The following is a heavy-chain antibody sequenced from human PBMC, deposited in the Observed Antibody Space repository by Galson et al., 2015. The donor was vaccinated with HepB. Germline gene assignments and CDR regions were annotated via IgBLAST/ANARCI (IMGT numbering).Heavy chain of an antibody. CDR2: ISGSGTAI. Sequence: SLRLSCAASGFSFSSYTMNWVRQAPGKGLEWLSYISGSGTAIYYADSVKGRFTISRDNAKNSLYLQMDSLRAEDTAVYFCARDDSARQQLVIGAFDFWGQGTLVTVSS. D-gene: IGHD6-13*01. V-gene: IGHV3-48*01. CDR1: GFSFSSYT. CDR3: ARDDSARQQLVIGAFDF. J-gene: IGHJ4*02.